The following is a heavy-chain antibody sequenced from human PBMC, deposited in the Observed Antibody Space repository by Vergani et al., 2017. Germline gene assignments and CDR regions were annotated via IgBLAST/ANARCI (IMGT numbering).Heavy chain of an antibody. D-gene: IGHD3-9*01. Sequence: QVQLQESGPGLVKPSETLSLTCTVSGGSISSYYWSWIRQPPGKGLEWIGYIYYSGSTNYNPSLKSRVTISVDTSKNQFSLMLSSVTAADTAVYYCARDKYDIWTCYYTDYYYYYMDVWGKGTTVTVSS. V-gene: IGHV4-59*01. CDR1: GGSISSYY. CDR2: IYYSGST. CDR3: ARDKYDIWTCYYTDYYYYYMDV. J-gene: IGHJ6*03.